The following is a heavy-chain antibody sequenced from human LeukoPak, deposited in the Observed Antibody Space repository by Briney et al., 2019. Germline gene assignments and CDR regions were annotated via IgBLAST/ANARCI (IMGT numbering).Heavy chain of an antibody. CDR1: GFTFSSYW. CDR2: INSDGSIT. V-gene: IGHV3-74*01. CDR3: ASSTQISRYADY. Sequence: GGSLRLSCAASGFTFSSYWMHWVRQAPGKGLVWVSRINSDGSITTYADSVRGRFTISRDNAKSTLYLQMNSLRAEDTAVYYCASSTQISRYADYWGQGALVTVSS. J-gene: IGHJ4*02. D-gene: IGHD1-1*01.